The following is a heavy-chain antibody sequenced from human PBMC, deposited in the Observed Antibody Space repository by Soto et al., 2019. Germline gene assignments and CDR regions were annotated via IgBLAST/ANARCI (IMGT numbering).Heavy chain of an antibody. V-gene: IGHV4-61*01. J-gene: IGHJ6*02. CDR3: ARNNYSNYRYYGMDV. CDR1: GGSVSSGRYY. Sequence: QVQLQESGPGLVKPSETLSLTCTVSGGSVSSGRYYWSWIRQPPGKGLEWIGYIYYSGSTNYNPSLKSRVTISVDTSKNQFSLKLSSVTAADTAVYYCARNNYSNYRYYGMDVWGQGTTVTVSS. D-gene: IGHD4-4*01. CDR2: IYYSGST.